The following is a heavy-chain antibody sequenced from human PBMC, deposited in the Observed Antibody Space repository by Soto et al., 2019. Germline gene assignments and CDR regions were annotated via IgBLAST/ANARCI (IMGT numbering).Heavy chain of an antibody. Sequence: SETLSLTCTVSGGSISSSAYYWGWIRQPPGTGLEWIGSIYYSGSTYYNPSLKSRVTISVDTSKNQFSLKLSSVTAADTAVYYCARRSTGRCGELSWFDPWGQGTLVTVSS. CDR2: IYYSGST. V-gene: IGHV4-39*01. D-gene: IGHD3-10*01. J-gene: IGHJ5*02. CDR3: ARRSTGRCGELSWFDP. CDR1: GGSISSSAYY.